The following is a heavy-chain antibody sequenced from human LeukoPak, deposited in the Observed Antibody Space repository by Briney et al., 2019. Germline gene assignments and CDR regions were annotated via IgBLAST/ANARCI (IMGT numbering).Heavy chain of an antibody. CDR3: ASNSLGYYYDSSGAFDI. Sequence: ASVKVSCKASGYTFTSYGISWVRQAPGQGLEWMGIINPSGGSTSYAQKFQGRVTMTRDTSTSTAYMELSSLGSEDTAVYYCASNSLGYYYDSSGAFDIWGQGTMVTVSS. J-gene: IGHJ3*02. D-gene: IGHD3-22*01. CDR1: GYTFTSYG. V-gene: IGHV1-46*01. CDR2: INPSGGST.